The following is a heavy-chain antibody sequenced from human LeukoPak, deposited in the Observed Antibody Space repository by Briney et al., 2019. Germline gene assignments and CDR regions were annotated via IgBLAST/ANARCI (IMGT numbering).Heavy chain of an antibody. D-gene: IGHD1-1*01. CDR3: ARMESYYYYYMDV. Sequence: GGSLRLSCAASGFTFDDYGMSWVRHAPGKGLEWVSGINWNGGSTVYADSVKGRFTISRDNAKNSLYLQMNSLRAEDTALYFCARMESYYYYYMDVWGKGTTVTVSS. V-gene: IGHV3-20*04. CDR1: GFTFDDYG. J-gene: IGHJ6*03. CDR2: INWNGGST.